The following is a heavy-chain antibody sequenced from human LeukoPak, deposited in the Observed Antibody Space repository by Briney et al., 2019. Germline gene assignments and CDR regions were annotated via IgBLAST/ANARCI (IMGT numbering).Heavy chain of an antibody. CDR3: ARYVVRGVIIV. CDR1: GGSISSYY. D-gene: IGHD3-10*01. V-gene: IGHV4-59*05. Sequence: SETLSLTCTVSGGSISSYYWSWIRQPPGEGLEWIGSIYYSGSTYYNPSLKSRVTISVDTSKNQFSLKLSSVTAADTAVYYCARYVVRGVIIVWGQGTLVTVSS. CDR2: IYYSGST. J-gene: IGHJ4*02.